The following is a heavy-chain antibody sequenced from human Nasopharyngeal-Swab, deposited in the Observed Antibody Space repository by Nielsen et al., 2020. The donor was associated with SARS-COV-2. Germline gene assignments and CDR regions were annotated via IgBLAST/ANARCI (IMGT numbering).Heavy chain of an antibody. CDR2: INQSGST. J-gene: IGHJ5*02. CDR3: ARDGGGSGSYYNWFDP. Sequence: WIRQPPGKGLEWIGEINQSGSTNDNPSLKSRVTISVDTSKNHFSLKLSSVTAADTAVYYCARDGGGSGSYYNWFDPWGQGTLVTVSS. D-gene: IGHD3-10*01. V-gene: IGHV4-34*01.